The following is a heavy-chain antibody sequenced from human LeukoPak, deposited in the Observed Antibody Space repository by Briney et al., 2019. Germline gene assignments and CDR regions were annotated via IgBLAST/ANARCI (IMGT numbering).Heavy chain of an antibody. D-gene: IGHD4-17*01. CDR3: ARENYGEDY. Sequence: GGSLRLSCAASGFTSSSYWMSWVRQAPGRGLEWVGFIRSRAYGGTTDYAASVKGRFTISRDDSKTIAYLQLSSLKTEDTAVYYCARENYGEDYWGQGTRVTVSS. CDR1: GFTSSSYW. V-gene: IGHV3-49*04. CDR2: IRSRAYGGTT. J-gene: IGHJ4*02.